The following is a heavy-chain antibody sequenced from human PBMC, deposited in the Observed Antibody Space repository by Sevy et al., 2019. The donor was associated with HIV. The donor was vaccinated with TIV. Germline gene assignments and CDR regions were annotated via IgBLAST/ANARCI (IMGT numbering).Heavy chain of an antibody. D-gene: IGHD3-22*01. CDR2: TYYRSKWYN. Sequence: SQTLSLTCAISGDSVSSNSAAWNWIRQSPSRGLEWLGRTYYRSKWYNDYAVSVKSRITINPDTSKNQFSLQLNYVTPEDTAVYYCASQTYDSGGNRFAYYYYGMDVWGQGTTVTVSS. CDR3: ASQTYDSGGNRFAYYYYGMDV. CDR1: GDSVSSNSAA. J-gene: IGHJ6*02. V-gene: IGHV6-1*01.